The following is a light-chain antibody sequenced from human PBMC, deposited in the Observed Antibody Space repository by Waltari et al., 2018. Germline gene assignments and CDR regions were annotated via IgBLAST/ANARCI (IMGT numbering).Light chain of an antibody. Sequence: QSALTQPPSASGSPGQSVTISCTGTSSDVGGYKCVSWYQQHPGKAPKLMIYDVSKRPSGVPDRFSGSKSGNTAYLTISGLQAEDEAHYYCCSYAGGRPHVVFGGGTQLTVL. CDR2: DVS. CDR1: SSDVGGYKC. CDR3: CSYAGGRPHVV. V-gene: IGLV2-8*01. J-gene: IGLJ2*01.